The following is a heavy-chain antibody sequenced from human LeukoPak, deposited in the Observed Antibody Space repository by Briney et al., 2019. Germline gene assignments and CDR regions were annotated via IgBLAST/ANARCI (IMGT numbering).Heavy chain of an antibody. CDR2: TYYRSKWYH. V-gene: IGHV6-1*01. Sequence: SQTLSLTCAISGDSVSSNSAAWNWVRQSPSRGLEWLGRTYYRSKWYHYYAVSVRGRITINPDTSNNQFSLQLNSVTPEDTAVYYCTRLVHWNDGNSGWYRAFDIWGQGTMVTVSS. J-gene: IGHJ3*02. CDR3: TRLVHWNDGNSGWYRAFDI. D-gene: IGHD6-19*01. CDR1: GDSVSSNSAA.